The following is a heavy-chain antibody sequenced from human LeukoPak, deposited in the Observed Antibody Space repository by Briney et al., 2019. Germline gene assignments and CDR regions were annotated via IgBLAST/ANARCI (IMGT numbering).Heavy chain of an antibody. J-gene: IGHJ4*02. CDR2: IRAYNGNT. CDR1: GYTFTSYG. Sequence: ASVKVSCKASGYTFTSYGISWVRQAPGQGLEWMGWIRAYNGNTNYAQKLQGRVTMTTDTSTSTAYMELRSLRSDDTAVYYCARSMRGMGATTGDFDYWGQGTLVTVSS. D-gene: IGHD1-26*01. CDR3: ARSMRGMGATTGDFDY. V-gene: IGHV1-18*01.